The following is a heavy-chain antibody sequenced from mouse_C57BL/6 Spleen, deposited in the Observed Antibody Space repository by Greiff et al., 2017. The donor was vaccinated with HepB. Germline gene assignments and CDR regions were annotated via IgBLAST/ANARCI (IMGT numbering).Heavy chain of an antibody. V-gene: IGHV5-9-1*02. Sequence: EVQVVESGEGLVKPGGSLKLSCAASGFTFSSYAMSWVRQTPEKRLEWVAYISSGGDYIYYADTVKGRFTISRDNARNTLYLQMSSLKSEDTAMYYCTRDRGYYGSSPFAYWGQGTLVTVSA. J-gene: IGHJ3*01. CDR2: ISSGGDYI. CDR3: TRDRGYYGSSPFAY. D-gene: IGHD1-1*01. CDR1: GFTFSSYA.